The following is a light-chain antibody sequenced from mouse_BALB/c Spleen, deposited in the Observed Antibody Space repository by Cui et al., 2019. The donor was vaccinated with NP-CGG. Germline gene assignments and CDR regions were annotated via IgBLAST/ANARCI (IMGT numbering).Light chain of an antibody. CDR2: GTN. CDR1: TGAVTTNNY. V-gene: IGLV1*01. J-gene: IGLJ1*01. CDR3: ALWYSNHWI. Sequence: AVVPQETALTTSPGEIVTLTCRSSTGAVTTNNYANWVQEKPDHLFTGLIGGTNNRAPGVPARFSGSLIGDKAALTITGAQTEDEAIYFCALWYSNHWIFGGGTKLTVL.